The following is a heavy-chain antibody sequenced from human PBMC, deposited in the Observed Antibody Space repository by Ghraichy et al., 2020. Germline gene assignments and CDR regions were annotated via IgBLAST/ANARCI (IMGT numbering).Heavy chain of an antibody. D-gene: IGHD4-23*01. CDR3: ARASTVVRFYYYDGMDV. J-gene: IGHJ6*02. V-gene: IGHV3-48*02. Sequence: GGSLRLSGVGSGFTFSSYDMNWVRQSPGKGLEWVSYISSSSRNKFYADSVKGRFTISRDKAQNSLSLQMNSLRDEDTAVYYCARASTVVRFYYYDGMDVWGQGTTVTVSS. CDR1: GFTFSSYD. CDR2: ISSSSRNK.